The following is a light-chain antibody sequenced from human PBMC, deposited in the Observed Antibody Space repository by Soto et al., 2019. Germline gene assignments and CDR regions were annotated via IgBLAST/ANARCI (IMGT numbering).Light chain of an antibody. Sequence: QSALTQPASVSAPPGQSITISCTGTSSDVGGYNYVSWYQHLPGKAPKLMIYEVTNRPSGVSTRFSGSKSGNTASLTISGLQAEDEADYYCLSFTSTSTYIFGTGTKVTVL. J-gene: IGLJ1*01. CDR3: LSFTSTSTYI. CDR2: EVT. V-gene: IGLV2-14*01. CDR1: SSDVGGYNY.